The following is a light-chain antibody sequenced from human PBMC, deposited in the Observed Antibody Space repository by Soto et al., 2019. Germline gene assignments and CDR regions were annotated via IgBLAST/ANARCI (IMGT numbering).Light chain of an antibody. V-gene: IGKV3-20*01. J-gene: IGKJ4*01. CDR1: QSVSSSY. CDR3: VQHYSYPLT. CDR2: GAS. Sequence: EIIFSQSPCTLSLYAGEGATLSCRASQSVSSSYIAWYQQRPGQTPSLLIYGASTRATGIPARFSGSGSGTDFTLTISRLEPEDFATYYCVQHYSYPLTFGGGTKVDI.